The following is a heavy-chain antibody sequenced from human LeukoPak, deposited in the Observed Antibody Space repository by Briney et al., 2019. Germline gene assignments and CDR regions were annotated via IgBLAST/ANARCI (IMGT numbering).Heavy chain of an antibody. CDR2: IIPIFGTA. Sequence: SVKVSCKASGGTFSSYAISWVRQAPGQGLEWMGGIIPIFGTANYAQKFQGRVTITADESTSTAYMELSSLRSEDTAVYYCARGGDDYNLQTYFDYWGQGTLVTVSS. D-gene: IGHD5-24*01. CDR3: ARGGDDYNLQTYFDY. J-gene: IGHJ4*02. CDR1: GGTFSSYA. V-gene: IGHV1-69*13.